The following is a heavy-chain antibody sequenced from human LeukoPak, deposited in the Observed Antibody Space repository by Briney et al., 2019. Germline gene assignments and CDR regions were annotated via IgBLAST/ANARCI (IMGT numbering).Heavy chain of an antibody. CDR1: GFTFSDYW. CDR2: IKQDGSDK. V-gene: IGHV3-7*05. CDR3: AKDLSYGMDV. J-gene: IGHJ6*02. Sequence: PGGSLRLSCAASGFTFSDYWMSWVRQAPGKGLEWVAYIKQDGSDKYYVDSVKGRFTISRDNAKNSLYLQMKSLRAEDTALYYCAKDLSYGMDVWGQGTTVTVSS. D-gene: IGHD3-9*01.